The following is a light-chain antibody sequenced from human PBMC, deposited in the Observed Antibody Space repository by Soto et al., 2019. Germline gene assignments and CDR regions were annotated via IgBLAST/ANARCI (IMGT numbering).Light chain of an antibody. J-gene: IGKJ4*01. V-gene: IGKV1-33*01. CDR3: QQHDSLPLT. CDR1: QDVRNL. Sequence: DIQMTQSPSSLSASIGDRVTIFCQASQDVRNLLTWYQQKPGKAPKLLIYDASNLETGVPSRFSGSGSGTDFTFTISSLQPEDFATYYCQQHDSLPLTFGGGTKLEIK. CDR2: DAS.